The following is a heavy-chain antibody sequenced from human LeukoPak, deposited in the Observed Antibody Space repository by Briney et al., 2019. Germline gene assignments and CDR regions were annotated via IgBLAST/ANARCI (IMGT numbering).Heavy chain of an antibody. CDR3: ASGDSSGYYSHGGAFDI. V-gene: IGHV3-48*03. J-gene: IGHJ3*02. CDR2: ISSSGSTI. Sequence: GGSLRLSCAASGFTFSSYEMNWVRQAPGKGLEWVSYISSSGSTIYYADSVKGRFTISRDNAKNSLYLQMNSLRAEDTAAYYCASGDSSGYYSHGGAFDIWGQGTMVTVSS. CDR1: GFTFSSYE. D-gene: IGHD3-22*01.